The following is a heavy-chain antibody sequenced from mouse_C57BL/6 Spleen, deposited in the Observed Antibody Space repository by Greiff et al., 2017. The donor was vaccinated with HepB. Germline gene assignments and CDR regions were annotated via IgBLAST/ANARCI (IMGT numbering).Heavy chain of an antibody. CDR1: GYTFTDYY. D-gene: IGHD2-5*01. V-gene: IGHV1-26*01. Sequence: LVEPGASVKISCKASGYTFTDYYMNWVKQSHGKSLEWIGDINPNNGGTSYNQKFKGKATLTVDKSSSTAYMELRSLTSEDSAVYYCAKVYSTFDYWGQGTTLTVSS. J-gene: IGHJ2*01. CDR3: AKVYSTFDY. CDR2: INPNNGGT.